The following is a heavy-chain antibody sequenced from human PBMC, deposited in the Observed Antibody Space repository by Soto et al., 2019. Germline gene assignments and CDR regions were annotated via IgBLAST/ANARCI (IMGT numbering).Heavy chain of an antibody. CDR3: ARDGQYGDYGHYFDY. CDR1: GYTFSAYY. Sequence: ASVKVSCKASGYTFSAYYMHWVRQAPGQGLEWMGWINPNSGDTNYAQKFQGRVTMTRDTSISTVHMELNSLTSDDTAVYYCARDGQYGDYGHYFDYRGHGSLVTVSS. D-gene: IGHD4-17*01. CDR2: INPNSGDT. J-gene: IGHJ4*01. V-gene: IGHV1-2*02.